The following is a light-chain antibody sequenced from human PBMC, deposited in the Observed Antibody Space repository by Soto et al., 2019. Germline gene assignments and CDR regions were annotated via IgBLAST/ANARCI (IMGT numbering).Light chain of an antibody. CDR2: ADN. Sequence: QSVLTQPPSISGAPGQRVTISCTGASSNVGPGDAVHWYQHIPGTAPKLLIHADNSRPSGVPDRFSASKSGTSASLAITGLQAEDEADYYCQSFDNGLLAYVFGTGTKVTVL. CDR1: SSNVGPGDA. CDR3: QSFDNGLLAYV. J-gene: IGLJ1*01. V-gene: IGLV1-40*01.